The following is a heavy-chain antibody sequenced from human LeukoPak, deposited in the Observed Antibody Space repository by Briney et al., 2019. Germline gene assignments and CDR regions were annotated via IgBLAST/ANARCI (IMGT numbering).Heavy chain of an antibody. CDR3: AKDFDIGYEVDY. J-gene: IGHJ4*02. V-gene: IGHV3-30*18. CDR2: ISYDGSNK. Sequence: GRSLRLSCAASGFTFSSYGMHWVRQAPGKGLEWVAVISYDGSNKYYADSVKGRFTISRDNSKNTLYLQMNSLRAEDTAVYYCAKDFDIGYEVDYWGQGTLVTVSS. D-gene: IGHD5-12*01. CDR1: GFTFSSYG.